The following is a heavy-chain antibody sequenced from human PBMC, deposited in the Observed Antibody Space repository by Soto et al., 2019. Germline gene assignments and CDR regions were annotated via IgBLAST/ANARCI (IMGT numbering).Heavy chain of an antibody. CDR3: ARDDPFDP. CDR2: IHSSGKS. CDR1: GGAFRSYF. J-gene: IGHJ5*02. Sequence: QVRLQESGPQLVKPSATLSLTCTVSGGAFRSYFWCWIRQPPGKGLEWIGNIHSSGKSNYNPSFKSRVSMSIDPCKHRLSVRLTSVTAADTAIYYCARDDPFDPWGQGMLVTVSS. V-gene: IGHV4-59*01.